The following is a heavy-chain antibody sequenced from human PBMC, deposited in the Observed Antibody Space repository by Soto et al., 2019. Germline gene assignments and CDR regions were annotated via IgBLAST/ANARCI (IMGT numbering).Heavy chain of an antibody. V-gene: IGHV3-74*01. CDR2: INSDGSTT. Sequence: GGSLRLSCAATGFTFSTYWVHWVRQAPGKGLVWVSRINSDGSTTNYSDSVKGRFTISRDNSKNMLYLQMNSVRVEDTAVYFCARDRSAGNYFYYGMDVWGQGTTVTVSS. J-gene: IGHJ6*02. CDR3: ARDRSAGNYFYYGMDV. CDR1: GFTFSTYW. D-gene: IGHD1-1*01.